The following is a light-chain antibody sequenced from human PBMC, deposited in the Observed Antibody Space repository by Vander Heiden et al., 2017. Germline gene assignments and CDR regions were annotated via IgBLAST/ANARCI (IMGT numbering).Light chain of an antibody. CDR1: SSDVGAYAY. CDR3: GSDASSYTQV. V-gene: IGLV2-11*01. J-gene: IGLJ3*02. Sequence: QSPLTQPRPLSGSPAHSLTISCSGTSSDVGAYAYVSCYQHPPGNPPILLIYDVTKWPSGVPDRFAGSKSGNTATPTISGLLTEDDAYYYCGSDASSYTQVFGGGTKVTVL. CDR2: DVT.